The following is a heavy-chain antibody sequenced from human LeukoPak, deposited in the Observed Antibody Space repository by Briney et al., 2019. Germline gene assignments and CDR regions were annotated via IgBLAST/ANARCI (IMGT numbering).Heavy chain of an antibody. CDR1: GYTFTGYY. Sequence: ASVKVSCKASGYTFTGYYMHWVRQAPGQGLEWMGIINPSGGSTSYAQKFQGRVTMTRDMSTSTVYMELSSLRSEDTAVYYCARDGGFGELDFDYWGQGTLVTVSS. CDR3: ARDGGFGELDFDY. V-gene: IGHV1-46*01. J-gene: IGHJ4*02. CDR2: INPSGGST. D-gene: IGHD3-10*01.